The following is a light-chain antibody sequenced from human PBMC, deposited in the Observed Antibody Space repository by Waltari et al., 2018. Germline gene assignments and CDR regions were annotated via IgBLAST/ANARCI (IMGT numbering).Light chain of an antibody. V-gene: IGLV4-69*01. CDR1: SGHSSNV. CDR3: QTGGHGTWV. J-gene: IGLJ3*02. Sequence: QLVLTQSPSASASLGASVKLTCTLSSGHSSNVIAWLQQRPEKGPRYLMKVNSDGSHSKGDEIPDRFSGSSSGAERYLTIASLQSEDEGDNYCQTGGHGTWVFGGGTKLTVL. CDR2: VNSDGSH.